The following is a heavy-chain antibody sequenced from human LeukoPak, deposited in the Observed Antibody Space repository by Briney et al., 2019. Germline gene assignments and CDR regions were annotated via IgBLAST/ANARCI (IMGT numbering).Heavy chain of an antibody. CDR2: INHSGST. J-gene: IGHJ4*02. V-gene: IGHV4-34*01. Sequence: SETLSLTCAVYGGSFSGYYWSWIRQPPGKGLEWIGEINHSGSTNYNPSLKSRVTISVDTSKNQFSLKLSSVTAADTAVYYCATGYAGATFDYWGQGTLVTVSS. CDR3: ATGYAGATFDY. D-gene: IGHD1-1*01. CDR1: GGSFSGYY.